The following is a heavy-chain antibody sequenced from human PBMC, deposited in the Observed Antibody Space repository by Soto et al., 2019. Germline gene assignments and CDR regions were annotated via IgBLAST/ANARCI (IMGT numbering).Heavy chain of an antibody. V-gene: IGHV1-3*01. CDR1: GYTFTSYA. Sequence: GASVKVSCKASGYTFTSYAMHWVRQAPGQRLEWMGWINAGNGNTKYSQKFQGRVTITRDTSTSTVYMELSSLRSEDTAVYYCARDPYSSSWHFDYWGQGTLVTVSS. CDR2: INAGNGNT. J-gene: IGHJ4*01. D-gene: IGHD6-13*01. CDR3: ARDPYSSSWHFDY.